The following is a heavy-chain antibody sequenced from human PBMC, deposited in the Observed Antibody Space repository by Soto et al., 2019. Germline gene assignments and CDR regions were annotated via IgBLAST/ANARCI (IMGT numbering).Heavy chain of an antibody. J-gene: IGHJ6*02. Sequence: EVQLVESGGGLVKPGGSLRLSYAASGFTFSSYSMNWVRQAPGKGLEWVSSISSSSSYIYYADSVKGPFTISRDNAKNSLYLQKESLRAQDTAVLYRAKADRAQGSSPRQYYGMDVWGQGTTVTVSS. CDR3: AKADRAQGSSPRQYYGMDV. D-gene: IGHD6-13*01. V-gene: IGHV3-21*01. CDR1: GFTFSSYS. CDR2: ISSSSSYI.